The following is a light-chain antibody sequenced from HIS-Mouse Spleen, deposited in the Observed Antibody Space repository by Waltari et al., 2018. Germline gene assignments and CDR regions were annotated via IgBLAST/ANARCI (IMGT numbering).Light chain of an antibody. Sequence: QSALTQPASVSGSPGQSITIPCPGTSSDVGCYNLVSWYQQHPGKAPKLMIYEGSKRPSGVSNRFSGSKSGNTASLTISGLQAEDEADYYCCSYAGSSTWVFGGGTKLTVL. V-gene: IGLV2-23*01. CDR3: CSYAGSSTWV. J-gene: IGLJ3*02. CDR1: SSDVGCYNL. CDR2: EGS.